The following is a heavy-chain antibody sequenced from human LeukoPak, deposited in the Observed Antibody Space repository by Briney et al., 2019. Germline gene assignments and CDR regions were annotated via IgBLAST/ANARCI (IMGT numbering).Heavy chain of an antibody. CDR3: AREIRAYYYDSSGYDPPIWFDP. Sequence: PSETLSLTCTVSGGSVSSYYWSWIRQPPGKGLEWIGYIHNSGSTNYNASLKSRVTISVDTSKNQFSLKLSSVTAADTAVYYCAREIRAYYYDSSGYDPPIWFDPWGQGTLVTVSS. V-gene: IGHV4-59*02. J-gene: IGHJ5*02. CDR1: GGSVSSYY. CDR2: IHNSGST. D-gene: IGHD3-22*01.